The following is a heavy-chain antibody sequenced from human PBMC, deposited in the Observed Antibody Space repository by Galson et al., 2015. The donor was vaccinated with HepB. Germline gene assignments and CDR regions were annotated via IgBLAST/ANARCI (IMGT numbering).Heavy chain of an antibody. V-gene: IGHV3-30*18. D-gene: IGHD4-17*01. J-gene: IGHJ2*01. CDR1: GFTFSNYG. Sequence: SLRLSCAASGFTFSNYGMHWVRQAPGKGLEWVAVISYDGNNQYYADSVKGRFTISRDNSKNTLYLQMNSLRTEDTAVYYCAKDPTLTTAWDWYFDLWGRGTLVTVSS. CDR2: ISYDGNNQ. CDR3: AKDPTLTTAWDWYFDL.